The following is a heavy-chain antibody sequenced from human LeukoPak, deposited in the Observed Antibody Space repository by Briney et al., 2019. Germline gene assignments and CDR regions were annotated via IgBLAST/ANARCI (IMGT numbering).Heavy chain of an antibody. V-gene: IGHV4-59*08. CDR2: IYHSGST. CDR1: GGSISSYY. J-gene: IGHJ4*02. Sequence: PSETLSLTCTVSGGSISSYYWSWIRQPPGKGLEWIGSIYHSGSTYYNPSLKSRVTISVDTSKNQFSLKLSSVTAADTAVYYCARKYCSGGSCYSGIIHFDYWGQGTLVTVSS. D-gene: IGHD2-15*01. CDR3: ARKYCSGGSCYSGIIHFDY.